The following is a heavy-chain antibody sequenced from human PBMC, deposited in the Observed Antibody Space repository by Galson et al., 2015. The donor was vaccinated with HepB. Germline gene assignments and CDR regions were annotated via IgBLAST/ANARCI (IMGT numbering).Heavy chain of an antibody. D-gene: IGHD3-22*01. CDR2: TYYRSKWYN. V-gene: IGHV6-1*01. J-gene: IGHJ3*02. Sequence: CAISGDSVSSNSAAWNWIRQSPSRGLEWLGRTYYRSKWYNDYAVSVKSRITINPDTSKNQFSLQLNSVTPEDTAVYYCARELQGWVYYYDSSGKGDAFDIWGQGTMVTVSS. CDR1: GDSVSSNSAA. CDR3: ARELQGWVYYYDSSGKGDAFDI.